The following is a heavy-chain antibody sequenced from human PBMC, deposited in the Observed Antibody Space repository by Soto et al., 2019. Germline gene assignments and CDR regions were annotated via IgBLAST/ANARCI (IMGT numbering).Heavy chain of an antibody. J-gene: IGHJ4*02. CDR3: AKNTGIYDGSDDFSADFDY. V-gene: IGHV3-30*18. CDR2: ISSDGNKK. CDR1: GFTFSADG. D-gene: IGHD3-22*01. Sequence: VQLVQSGGGVVQPGRSLRLSCVASGFTFSADGMHWVRQAPGKGLEWVSAISSDGNKKDYGDSVKGRFTISRDNSENARQRQMNSPGAADSGIYYCAKNTGIYDGSDDFSADFDYWGQGTLVCVYS.